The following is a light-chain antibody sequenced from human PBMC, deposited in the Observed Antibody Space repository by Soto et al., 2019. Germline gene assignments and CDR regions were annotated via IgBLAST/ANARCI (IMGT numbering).Light chain of an antibody. Sequence: QSVLTQPPSVSGAPGQRVTISCTGSSSNIGAGYDVQWYQQLPGTAPKLLIYGNSNRPSGVPDRFSGSKSGTSASRAISGLQAEEETDYYGQSYDSSPLVVFGGGTKLTVL. CDR2: GNS. CDR3: QSYDSSPLVV. J-gene: IGLJ2*01. V-gene: IGLV1-40*01. CDR1: SSNIGAGYD.